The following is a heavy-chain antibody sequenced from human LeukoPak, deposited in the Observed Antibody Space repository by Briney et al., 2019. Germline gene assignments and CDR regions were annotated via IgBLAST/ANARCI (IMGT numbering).Heavy chain of an antibody. CDR2: INSDGSST. CDR1: GFTFSNYW. V-gene: IGHV3-74*01. CDR3: TYGSGSSTGWYFDY. D-gene: IGHD3-10*01. Sequence: GGSLRLSCAASGFTFSNYWMHWVRQAPGEGRVWVSRINSDGSSTNYADSVKGRFTISRDNAKNTLYLQMNSLRAEDTAVYFCTYGSGSSTGWYFDYWGQGTLVTVSS. J-gene: IGHJ4*02.